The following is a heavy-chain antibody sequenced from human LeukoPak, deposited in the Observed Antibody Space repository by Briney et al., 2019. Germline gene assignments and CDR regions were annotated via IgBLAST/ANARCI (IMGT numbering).Heavy chain of an antibody. CDR3: AKDLREMATIFDY. J-gene: IGHJ4*02. CDR1: GFTFSSYG. V-gene: IGHV3-30*18. Sequence: GGSLRLSCAASGFTFSSYGMHWVRQAPGKGLEWVAVISCDGSNKYYADSVKGRFAISRDNSKNTLYLQMNSLRAEDTAVYYCAKDLREMATIFDYWGQGTLVTVSS. CDR2: ISCDGSNK. D-gene: IGHD5-24*01.